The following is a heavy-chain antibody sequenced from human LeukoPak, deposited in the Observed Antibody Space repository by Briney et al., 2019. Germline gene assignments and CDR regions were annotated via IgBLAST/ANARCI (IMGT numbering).Heavy chain of an antibody. V-gene: IGHV1-18*01. J-gene: IGHJ4*02. CDR2: ISVYNGDT. CDR3: ARDLPAGMAARPPYQLDY. Sequence: GASVKVSCKASDLTFTTYGITWVRQVPGLGLEWVGWISVYNGDTKYAQKFQGRVTLTTETSTSTVYMELRSLKSDDTAVYYCARDLPAGMAARPPYQLDYWGQGTRVTVSS. D-gene: IGHD6-6*01. CDR1: DLTFTTYG.